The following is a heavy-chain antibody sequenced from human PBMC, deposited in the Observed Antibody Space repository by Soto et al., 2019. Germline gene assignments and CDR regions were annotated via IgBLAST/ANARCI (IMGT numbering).Heavy chain of an antibody. D-gene: IGHD5-18*01. CDR1: GFTFSSYG. V-gene: IGHV3-30*03. Sequence: QVQLVESGGGVVQPGRSLRLSCAASGFTFSSYGMHWVRQAPGKGLEWVAVISYDGSNKYYADSVKGRFTISRDNSKNKLYLQMNSLRAEDTAVYYCASLPQPAMVTYYFDYWGQGTLVTVSS. J-gene: IGHJ4*02. CDR3: ASLPQPAMVTYYFDY. CDR2: ISYDGSNK.